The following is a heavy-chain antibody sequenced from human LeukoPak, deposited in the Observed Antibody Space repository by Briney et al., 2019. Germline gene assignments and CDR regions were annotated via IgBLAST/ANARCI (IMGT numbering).Heavy chain of an antibody. CDR3: ARQSATVTTRIDY. D-gene: IGHD4-17*01. J-gene: IGHJ4*02. CDR1: GGSISSSSYY. CDR2: IYYSGST. V-gene: IGHV4-39*01. Sequence: SETLSLTCTVSGGSISSSSYYWGWIRQPPGKGLEWIGSIYYSGSTYYNPSLKSRVTISVDTSKNQFSLKLSSATAADTAVYYCARQSATVTTRIDYWGQGTLVTVSS.